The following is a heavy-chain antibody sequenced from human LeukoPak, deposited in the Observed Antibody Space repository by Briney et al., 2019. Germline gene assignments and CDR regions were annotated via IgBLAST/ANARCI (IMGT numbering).Heavy chain of an antibody. CDR2: IYYSGST. V-gene: IGHV4-59*01. J-gene: IGHJ4*02. Sequence: SETLSLTCAVYGGSFSGYYWSWIRQPPGKGLEWIGYIYYSGSTNYNPSLKSRVTISVDTSKNQFSLKLSSVTAADTAVYYCARATRIRGVDYWGQGTLVTVSS. D-gene: IGHD2-15*01. CDR1: GGSFSGYY. CDR3: ARATRIRGVDY.